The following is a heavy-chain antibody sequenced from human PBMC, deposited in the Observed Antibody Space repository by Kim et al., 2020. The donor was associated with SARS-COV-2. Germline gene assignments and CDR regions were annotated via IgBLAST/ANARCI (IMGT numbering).Heavy chain of an antibody. CDR3: AKDHPSNGWPAFDS. CDR2: INNGGNP. J-gene: IGHJ4*02. Sequence: GGSLRLSCVASGFTFTSRAMSWVRQSLVKGLEWVASINNGGNPYYANSVKGRFTISRDITKDTLYLQMNSLRADDTALYYCAKDHPSNGWPAFDSWGQGTLVTVSS. D-gene: IGHD6-19*01. CDR1: GFTFTSRA. V-gene: IGHV3-23*01.